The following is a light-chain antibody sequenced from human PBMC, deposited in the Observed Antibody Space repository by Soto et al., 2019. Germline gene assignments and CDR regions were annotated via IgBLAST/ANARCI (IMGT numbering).Light chain of an antibody. J-gene: IGKJ3*01. CDR3: QQNYSTPFT. Sequence: DIQMTQSPSSLSASVGDRVTITCRASQSILIYLNWYQQKPGKAPKLLIYAASSFQSGVPSRFSGSGSETDFTLTISSLQPEDFATYYCQQNYSTPFTFGPGTKVDI. CDR1: QSILIY. CDR2: AAS. V-gene: IGKV1-39*01.